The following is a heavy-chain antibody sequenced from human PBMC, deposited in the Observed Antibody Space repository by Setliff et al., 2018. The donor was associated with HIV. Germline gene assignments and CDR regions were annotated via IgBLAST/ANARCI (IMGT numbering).Heavy chain of an antibody. CDR3: ARVDTMLLFFGL. J-gene: IGHJ4*02. Sequence: ASETLSLTCVVSGYSVTSDYYWGWIRQSPGKGLEWIGSVYYSGSTYHNPSLKSRITISIDTSKDHFSLHLTSVTAADTAIYYCARVDTMLLFFGLWGQGTLVTVSS. V-gene: IGHV4-38-2*01. CDR2: VYYSGST. D-gene: IGHD3-10*02. CDR1: GYSVTSDYY.